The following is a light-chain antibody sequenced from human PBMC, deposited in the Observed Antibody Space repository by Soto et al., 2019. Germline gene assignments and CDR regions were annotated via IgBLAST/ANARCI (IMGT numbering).Light chain of an antibody. CDR3: QHYNNWPPDYT. CDR1: QSIRSY. Sequence: VMTQSPSTLSVSPGETATLSCRASQSIRSYLAWYQQKPGQAPRLLTYGASMRATGVPTRFSGSGSGTEFTLTISSLQSEDFAVYYCQHYNNWPPDYTFGQGTKVDIK. CDR2: GAS. J-gene: IGKJ2*01. V-gene: IGKV3-15*01.